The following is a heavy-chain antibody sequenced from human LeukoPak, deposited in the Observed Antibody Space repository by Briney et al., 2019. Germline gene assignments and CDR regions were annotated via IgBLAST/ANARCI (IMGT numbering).Heavy chain of an antibody. V-gene: IGHV5-51*01. Sequence: GESLKISCKGSGYSFTSYWIGWVRQMPGKGLEWMGIIYPGDSDTRYSPSFQSQVTISADKSISTAYLQWSSLKASDTAMYYCARQISYCSSTSCYTHLDYWGQGTLVTVSS. CDR2: IYPGDSDT. D-gene: IGHD2-2*02. CDR1: GYSFTSYW. CDR3: ARQISYCSSTSCYTHLDY. J-gene: IGHJ4*02.